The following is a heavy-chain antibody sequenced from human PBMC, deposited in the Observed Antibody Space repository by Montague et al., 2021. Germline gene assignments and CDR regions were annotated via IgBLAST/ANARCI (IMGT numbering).Heavy chain of an antibody. J-gene: IGHJ5*02. CDR3: ARSLYCRGGRCYSGFDP. Sequence: SETLSLTCTVSGGSISSGSYYWGWIRQPPGKGLEFIGVIYYNGSTYYNPSLKSRVTMSMDTSKNQFSLKLSSVTTADTAVYYCARSLYCRGGRCYSGFDPWGQGTLVTASS. V-gene: IGHV4-39*01. CDR2: IYYNGST. CDR1: GGSISSGSYY. D-gene: IGHD2-15*01.